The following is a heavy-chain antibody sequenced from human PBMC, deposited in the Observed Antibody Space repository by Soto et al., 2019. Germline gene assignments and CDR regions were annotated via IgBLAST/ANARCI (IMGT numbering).Heavy chain of an antibody. D-gene: IGHD6-25*01. CDR3: AKDRRPNYYYGMDV. J-gene: IGHJ6*02. CDR1: GFTFSSYG. Sequence: QVQLVESGGGVVQPGRSLRLSCAASGFTFSSYGMHWVRQAPGKGLEWVAVISYDGSNKYYADSVKGRFTISRDNSKNTLYLPMTSLRAEDRAVYYCAKDRRPNYYYGMDVWGQGTTVTVSS. V-gene: IGHV3-30*18. CDR2: ISYDGSNK.